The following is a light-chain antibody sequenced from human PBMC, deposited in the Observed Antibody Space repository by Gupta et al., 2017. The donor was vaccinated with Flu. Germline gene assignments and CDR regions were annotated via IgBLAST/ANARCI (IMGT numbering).Light chain of an antibody. CDR3: MQGSHWPWA. V-gene: IGKV2-30*01. CDR2: QVS. Sequence: LPXXXXXPXXISCRSSEGLVYSDGNTYLHWFQQRPGQAPRRLIYQVSYRDSGVPDRFSGSGSGTYFTLKISSVEAEDVGIYFCMQGSHWPWAFGQGTTVEIK. J-gene: IGKJ1*01. CDR1: EGLVYSDGNTY.